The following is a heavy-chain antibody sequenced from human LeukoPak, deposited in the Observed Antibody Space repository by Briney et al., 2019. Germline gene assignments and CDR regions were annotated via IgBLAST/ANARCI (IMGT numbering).Heavy chain of an antibody. Sequence: GGFLRLSCAASGFTFSDSWMSGVRQAPGKGLEWVANMNQDGSDKDYVDSVKGRFTISRDNARNSLYLQMGSLRAEDTAVYYCATYTHWVAGDVWGQGTTVTVSS. J-gene: IGHJ6*02. CDR3: ATYTHWVAGDV. CDR1: GFTFSDSW. CDR2: MNQDGSDK. D-gene: IGHD3-16*01. V-gene: IGHV3-7*01.